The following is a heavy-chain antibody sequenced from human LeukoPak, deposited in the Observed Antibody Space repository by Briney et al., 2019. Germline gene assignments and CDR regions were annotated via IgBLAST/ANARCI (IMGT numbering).Heavy chain of an antibody. V-gene: IGHV3-30*18. CDR3: AKGGYYDILTGYYPPFDY. J-gene: IGHJ4*02. Sequence: GRSLRLSCAASGFTFSSYGMHWVRQAPGKGLEWVAVISYDGSNIYYADSVKGRFTISRDNSKNMLYLQMNSLRAEDTAVYYCAKGGYYDILTGYYPPFDYWGQGTLVTVSS. CDR2: ISYDGSNI. CDR1: GFTFSSYG. D-gene: IGHD3-9*01.